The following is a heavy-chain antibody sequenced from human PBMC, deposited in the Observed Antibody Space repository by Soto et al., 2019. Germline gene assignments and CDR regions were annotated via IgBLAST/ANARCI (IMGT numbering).Heavy chain of an antibody. D-gene: IGHD3-9*01. CDR3: ARDGDYDILTGSFDY. Sequence: GGSLRLSCAASGFTFSSYAMHWVRQAPGKGLEWVAVISYDGSNKYYADSVKGRFTISRDNSKNTLYLQMNSLRAEDTAVYYCARDGDYDILTGSFDYWGQGTLVTVSS. J-gene: IGHJ4*02. CDR2: ISYDGSNK. V-gene: IGHV3-30*04. CDR1: GFTFSSYA.